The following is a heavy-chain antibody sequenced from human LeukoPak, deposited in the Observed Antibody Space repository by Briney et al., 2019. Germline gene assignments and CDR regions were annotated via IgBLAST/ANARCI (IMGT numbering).Heavy chain of an antibody. CDR2: ISSSSSYI. J-gene: IGHJ6*02. Sequence: PGGSLRLSCAASGFTFSSYAMSWVRQAPGKGLEWVSSISSSSSYIYYADSVKGRFTISRDNAKNSLYLQMNSLRAEDTAVYYCAKVLGGGGWYDYYGMDVWGQGTTVTVSS. CDR1: GFTFSSYA. V-gene: IGHV3-21*04. CDR3: AKVLGGGGWYDYYGMDV. D-gene: IGHD6-19*01.